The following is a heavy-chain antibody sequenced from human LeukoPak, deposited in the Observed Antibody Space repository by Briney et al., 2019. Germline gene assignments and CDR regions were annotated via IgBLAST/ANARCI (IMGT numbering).Heavy chain of an antibody. J-gene: IGHJ4*02. CDR2: IYSGGAA. Sequence: GSLRLSCAASRFTVNDNFMNWVRQAPGQGLEWLSVIYSGGAAYYADSVKGRFTASRDSSENKVFLRMDSLRIEDTAVYYCTREIRKNYRFYFDTWGQGTLVTVSS. V-gene: IGHV3-66*02. CDR1: RFTVNDNF. D-gene: IGHD1-7*01. CDR3: TREIRKNYRFYFDT.